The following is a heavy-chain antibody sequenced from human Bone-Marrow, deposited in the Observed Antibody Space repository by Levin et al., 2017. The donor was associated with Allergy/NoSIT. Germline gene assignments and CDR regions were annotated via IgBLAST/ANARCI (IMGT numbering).Heavy chain of an antibody. D-gene: IGHD2-2*01. CDR2: INHSGST. Sequence: SQTLSLTCAVYGGSFSGYYWSWIRQPPGKGLEWIGEINHSGSTNYNPSLKSRVTISVDTSKNQFSLKLSSVTAADTAVYYCARGVVVPAAKSRFYYDYYMDVWGKGTTVTVSS. V-gene: IGHV4-34*01. J-gene: IGHJ6*03. CDR1: GGSFSGYY. CDR3: ARGVVVPAAKSRFYYDYYMDV.